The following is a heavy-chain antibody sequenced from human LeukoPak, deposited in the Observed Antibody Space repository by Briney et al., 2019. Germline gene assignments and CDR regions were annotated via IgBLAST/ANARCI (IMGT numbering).Heavy chain of an antibody. J-gene: IGHJ4*02. CDR2: IYYSGGT. CDR1: GGSISSSNYY. D-gene: IGHD6-19*01. CDR3: ARVRSSSGWSYNYFDY. V-gene: IGHV4-39*07. Sequence: SETLSLTCTVSGGSISSSNYYWGWIRQPPGKGLEWIGNIYYSGGTYYNPTLKSRVTISVDTSKNQFSLKLSSVTAADTVVYYCARVRSSSGWSYNYFDYWGQGTLVTVSS.